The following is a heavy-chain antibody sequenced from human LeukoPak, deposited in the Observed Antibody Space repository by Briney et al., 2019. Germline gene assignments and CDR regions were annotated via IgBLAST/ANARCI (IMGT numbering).Heavy chain of an antibody. J-gene: IGHJ4*02. CDR3: ARGEGVTNY. CDR2: ISSSSSYT. D-gene: IGHD5-18*01. CDR1: GFTFSYYY. Sequence: GGSLRLSCAASGFTFSYYYMSWIRQAPGKGLEWVSYISSSSSYTNYADSVKGRFTISRDNAKNSLYLQMNSLRAEDTAVYYCARGEGVTNYWGQGTLVTVSS. V-gene: IGHV3-11*06.